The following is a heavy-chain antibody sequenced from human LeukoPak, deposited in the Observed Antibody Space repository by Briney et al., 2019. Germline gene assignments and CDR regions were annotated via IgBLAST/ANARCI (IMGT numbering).Heavy chain of an antibody. CDR2: ISSSSYI. V-gene: IGHV3-21*01. J-gene: IGHJ3*02. CDR3: ARDEWGDAFDI. CDR1: GFTFSSYS. D-gene: IGHD1-26*01. Sequence: KPGGSLRLSCAASGFTFSSYSMNWVRQAPGKGLGWVSSISSSSYIHSADSVRGRFTISRANAKNSLFLQMNSLRDEGTAVYYCARDEWGDAFDIWGQGTMVTVFS.